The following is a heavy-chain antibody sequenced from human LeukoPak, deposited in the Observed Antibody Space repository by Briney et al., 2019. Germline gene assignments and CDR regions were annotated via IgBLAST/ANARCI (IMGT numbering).Heavy chain of an antibody. V-gene: IGHV4-61*01. Sequence: PSETLSLTCTVSGGSVSSGSYYWSWIRQPPGKGLEWIGYKCYSGSTNYNPSPKIRVTISVDTSKNQFSLKLSSVTAADTAVYYCARDRGIYCSSTSYQPFGPWGQGTLVTVSS. J-gene: IGHJ5*02. D-gene: IGHD2-2*01. CDR3: ARDRGIYCSSTSYQPFGP. CDR2: KCYSGST. CDR1: GGSVSSGSYY.